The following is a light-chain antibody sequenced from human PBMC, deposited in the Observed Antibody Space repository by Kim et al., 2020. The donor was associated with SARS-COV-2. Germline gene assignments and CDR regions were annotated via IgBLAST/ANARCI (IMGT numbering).Light chain of an antibody. CDR1: QSVSSSY. Sequence: LVMTQSPVTLSLSPGDTATLFCRASQSVSSSYLAWYQQKPGQAPRLLIYGAFIRATGIPERFRGSGSGTDFTLTISRLESEDFAVYYCQQYRTCGRGTKVDIK. CDR3: QQYRT. CDR2: GAF. J-gene: IGKJ1*01. V-gene: IGKV3-20*01.